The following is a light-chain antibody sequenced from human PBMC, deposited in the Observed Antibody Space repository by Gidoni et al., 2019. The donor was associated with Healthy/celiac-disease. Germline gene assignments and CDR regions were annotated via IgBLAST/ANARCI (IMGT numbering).Light chain of an antibody. V-gene: IGKV3-15*01. CDR2: GAS. CDR1: QSVSSN. CDR3: QQYNNWQT. J-gene: IGKJ1*01. Sequence: EIVMTQSPATLSVAPGERATLSCTASQSVSSNLAWYQQKPGQAPRLLIYGASTRATGIPAICSGSGSGTEFTLTISSLQSEVFAFYYCQQYNNWQTFGQGTKVEIK.